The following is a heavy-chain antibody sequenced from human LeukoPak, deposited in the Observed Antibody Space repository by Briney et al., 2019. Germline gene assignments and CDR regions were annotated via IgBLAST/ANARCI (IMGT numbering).Heavy chain of an antibody. D-gene: IGHD1-26*01. CDR1: GASITNGSFY. J-gene: IGHJ4*02. Sequence: PSETLSLTCTVSGASITNGSFYWGWHRQPQGKGLEWIGSIFYSGSTYYSPSLKSQVPISVTTSKNQASLSLTSVTAADTAIYYCARQPDGGSHYPGPFDYWGQGTLVTLSS. CDR2: IFYSGST. CDR3: ARQPDGGSHYPGPFDY. V-gene: IGHV4-39*01.